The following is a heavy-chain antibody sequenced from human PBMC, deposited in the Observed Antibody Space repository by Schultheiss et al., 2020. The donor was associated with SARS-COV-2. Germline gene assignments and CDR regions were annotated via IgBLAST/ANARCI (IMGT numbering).Heavy chain of an antibody. CDR3: AREGPYNWNDVSPYYYYGMDD. Sequence: ASVKVSCKASGYTFSSYDINWVRQATGQGPEWMGWMNPNSGGTNYAQKFQGRVTMTRDTSISTAYMELSRLRSDDTAVYYCAREGPYNWNDVSPYYYYGMDDWGQGTTVTCSS. CDR2: MNPNSGGT. J-gene: IGHJ6*02. V-gene: IGHV1-2*02. CDR1: GYTFSSYD. D-gene: IGHD1-1*01.